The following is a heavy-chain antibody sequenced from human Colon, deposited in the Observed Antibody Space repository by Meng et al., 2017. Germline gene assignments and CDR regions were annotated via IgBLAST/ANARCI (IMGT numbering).Heavy chain of an antibody. Sequence: QVQLQESGPGLVKPSQTLSLTCTVSGDSISNIEYYWSWIRQSPGKGLEWIGYIYYNGATYYNPALKSRVTISVDTSKNQFSLNLNSVTAADTAVYYCARRHGLGSYYHSWFDPWGQGTLVTVSS. J-gene: IGHJ5*02. CDR3: ARRHGLGSYYHSWFDP. CDR2: IYYNGAT. V-gene: IGHV4-30-4*01. D-gene: IGHD3-10*01. CDR1: GDSISNIEYY.